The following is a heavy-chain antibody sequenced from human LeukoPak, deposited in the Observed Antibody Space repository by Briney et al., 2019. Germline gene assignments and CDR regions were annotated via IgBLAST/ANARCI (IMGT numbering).Heavy chain of an antibody. CDR2: ISSSSSYI. V-gene: IGHV3-21*01. CDR3: ASLPPYCSSTSCYAGGSYGMDV. D-gene: IGHD2-2*01. Sequence: GSLRLSCAASGFTFSSYSMNWVRQAPGKGLEWVSSISSSSSYIYYADSVKGRFAISRDNAKNSLYLQMNSLRAEDTAVYYCASLPPYCSSTSCYAGGSYGMDVWGQGTTVTVSS. J-gene: IGHJ6*02. CDR1: GFTFSSYS.